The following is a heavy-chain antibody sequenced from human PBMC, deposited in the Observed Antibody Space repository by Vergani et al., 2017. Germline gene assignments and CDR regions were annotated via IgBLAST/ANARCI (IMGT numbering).Heavy chain of an antibody. CDR3: ARGRNIYV. J-gene: IGHJ6*02. CDR2: ISWNSGSI. V-gene: IGHV3-9*01. D-gene: IGHD3-3*02. Sequence: EVQLVESGGGLVQPGRSLRLSCAASGFTFDDYAMHWVRQAPGKGLEWVSGISWNSGSIGYADSVKGRFTISRDNAKNSLYLQMNSLRAEDTALYYCARGRNIYVWGQGTTVTVSS. CDR1: GFTFDDYA.